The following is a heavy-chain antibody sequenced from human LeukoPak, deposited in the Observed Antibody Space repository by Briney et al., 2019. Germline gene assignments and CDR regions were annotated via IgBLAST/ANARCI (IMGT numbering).Heavy chain of an antibody. CDR1: GFTFNSHE. Sequence: GGSLRLSCAASGFTFNSHEMHWVRQAPGKGLDWVSYITSSGGITYYADSVKGRFTISRDNAKNSLYLQMNSLRAEDTAVYYCAREGYYAGLDVWGQGTTVTVSS. CDR2: ITSSGGIT. D-gene: IGHD3-16*01. V-gene: IGHV3-48*03. J-gene: IGHJ6*02. CDR3: AREGYYAGLDV.